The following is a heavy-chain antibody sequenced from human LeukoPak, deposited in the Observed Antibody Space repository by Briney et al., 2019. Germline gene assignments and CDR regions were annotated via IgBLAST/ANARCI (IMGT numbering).Heavy chain of an antibody. V-gene: IGHV3-48*04. CDR3: AKDLYYDILTGSNQGGIDY. J-gene: IGHJ4*02. CDR1: GFTFSSYS. Sequence: GGSLRLSCAASGFTFSSYSMNWVRQAPGKGLEWVSYISSSSSTIYYADSVKGRFTISRDNAKNSLYLQMNSLRAEDTALYYCAKDLYYDILTGSNQGGIDYWGQGTLVTVSS. D-gene: IGHD3-9*01. CDR2: ISSSSSTI.